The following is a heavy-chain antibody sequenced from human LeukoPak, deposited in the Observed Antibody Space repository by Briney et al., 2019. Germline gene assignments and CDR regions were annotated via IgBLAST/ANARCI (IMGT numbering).Heavy chain of an antibody. J-gene: IGHJ6*03. CDR2: IKQDGSEK. CDR1: GFTFSSYW. Sequence: GGSLRLPCAASGFTFSSYWMSWVRQAPGKGLEWVANIKQDGSEKYYVDSVKGRFTISRDNAKNSLYLQMNSLRAEDTAVYYCARATATILRFLEWSRKRDYYYMDVWGKGTTVTVSS. D-gene: IGHD3-3*01. V-gene: IGHV3-7*01. CDR3: ARATATILRFLEWSRKRDYYYMDV.